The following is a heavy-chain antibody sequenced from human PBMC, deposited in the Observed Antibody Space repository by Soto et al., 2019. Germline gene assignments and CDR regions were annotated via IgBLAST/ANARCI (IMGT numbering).Heavy chain of an antibody. D-gene: IGHD3-16*01. V-gene: IGHV2-26*01. CDR1: GFSISNGRMG. Sequence: QVTLKESGPVLVKPTETLTLTCTVSGFSISNGRMGVSWIRQPPGKALEWLAHIFSNDDKSYRTSLKSRLSIPKDTSKSQVVLTMNNMDTVDTGTYYCARIGFVWGTLAYFDNWGQETLVPVSS. CDR2: IFSNDDK. J-gene: IGHJ4*02. CDR3: ARIGFVWGTLAYFDN.